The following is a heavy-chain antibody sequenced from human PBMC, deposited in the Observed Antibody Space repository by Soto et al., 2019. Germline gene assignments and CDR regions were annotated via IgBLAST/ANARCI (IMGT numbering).Heavy chain of an antibody. CDR3: ARYRRQEVAGYTLEN. D-gene: IGHD2-15*01. J-gene: IGHJ4*02. CDR1: GGSISSNY. CDR2: VYNSGST. Sequence: SETLSLTCTVSGGSISSNYWTWIRQPPGKGLEWIGYVYNSGSTNYNPSLKSRVTISEDTSKSQFSLKVNSMTAEDTAVYYCARYRRQEVAGYTLENWGQGILVTVSA. V-gene: IGHV4-59*01.